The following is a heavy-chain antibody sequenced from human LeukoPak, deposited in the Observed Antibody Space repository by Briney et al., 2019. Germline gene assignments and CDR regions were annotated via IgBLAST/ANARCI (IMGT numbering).Heavy chain of an antibody. CDR2: IRYDGSNK. Sequence: GGSLRLSCAASGFTFSSYGMHWVRQAPGKGLEWVAFIRYDGSNKYYADSVKGRFTISRDNAKNSLYLQMNSLRAEDTAVYYCARASLGFWYHVAANDPFDYWGQGTLVTVSS. CDR1: GFTFSSYG. J-gene: IGHJ4*02. CDR3: ARASLGFWYHVAANDPFDY. D-gene: IGHD2-15*01. V-gene: IGHV3-30*02.